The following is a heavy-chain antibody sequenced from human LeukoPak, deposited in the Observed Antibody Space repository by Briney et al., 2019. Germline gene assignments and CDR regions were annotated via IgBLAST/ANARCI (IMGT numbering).Heavy chain of an antibody. Sequence: PSGTLSLTCAVSGGSISSSNWWSWVRQPPGKGLEWIGHIYYSGSTNYNPSLMSRVTISVDTSKNQFSLKLSSVTAADTAVYYCARGKPTFNYYDSSGYYSFYFDYWGQGTLVTVSS. D-gene: IGHD3-22*01. CDR1: GGSISSSNW. J-gene: IGHJ4*02. CDR2: IYYSGST. V-gene: IGHV4-4*02. CDR3: ARGKPTFNYYDSSGYYSFYFDY.